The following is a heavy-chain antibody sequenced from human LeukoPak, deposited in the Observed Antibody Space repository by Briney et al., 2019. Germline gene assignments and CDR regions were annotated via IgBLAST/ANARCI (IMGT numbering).Heavy chain of an antibody. D-gene: IGHD6-19*01. V-gene: IGHV3-23*01. J-gene: IGHJ4*02. CDR3: AKAHSSGWYMFDY. Sequence: GGTLRLSCAASGFTFSSYGMSWVRQAPGKGLEWVSAISGSGGSTYYADSVKGRFTISRDNSKNTLYLQMNSLRAEDTAVYYCAKAHSSGWYMFDYWGQGTLVPVSS. CDR2: ISGSGGST. CDR1: GFTFSSYG.